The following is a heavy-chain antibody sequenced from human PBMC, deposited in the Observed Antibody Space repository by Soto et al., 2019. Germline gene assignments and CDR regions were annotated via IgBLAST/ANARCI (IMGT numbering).Heavy chain of an antibody. CDR1: GFTFSSYS. V-gene: IGHV3-21*01. J-gene: IGHJ4*02. CDR2: ISSSSSYI. Sequence: EVQLVESGGGLVKPGGSLRLSCAASGFTFSSYSMNWVRQAPGKGLEWVSSISSSSSYIYYADSVKGRFTISRDNAKNSLYLKMNSLRAEDTAVYYCARDLLTMVRGDLRPFDYWGQGTLVTVSS. CDR3: ARDLLTMVRGDLRPFDY. D-gene: IGHD3-10*01.